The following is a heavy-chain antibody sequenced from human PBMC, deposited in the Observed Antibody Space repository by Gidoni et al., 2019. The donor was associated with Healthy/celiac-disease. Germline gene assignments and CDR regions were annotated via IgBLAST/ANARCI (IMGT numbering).Heavy chain of an antibody. V-gene: IGHV3-21*01. J-gene: IGHJ4*02. CDR3: ARDGGKAYFDY. CDR2: ISSSSSYI. Sequence: EVQLVESGGGLVKPGGSLRLSCAASGFTFRSYSMNWVRQDPGKGLEVVSSISSSSSYIYYADSVKGRFTISRDNAKNSLYLQMNSLRAEDTAVYYCARDGGKAYFDYWGQGTLVTVSS. D-gene: IGHD3-16*01. CDR1: GFTFRSYS.